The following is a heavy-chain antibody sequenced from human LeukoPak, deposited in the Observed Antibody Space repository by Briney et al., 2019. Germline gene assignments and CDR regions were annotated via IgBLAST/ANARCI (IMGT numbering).Heavy chain of an antibody. J-gene: IGHJ4*02. CDR1: GFTFSSYA. CDR2: ISGSGGST. CDR3: AKAVAGMDHIDY. V-gene: IGHV3-23*01. Sequence: GGSLRLSCSASGFTFSSYAMSWVRQAPGKGLERVSAISGSGGSTYYADSVKGRFTISRDNSKNTLYLQMNSLRAEDTAVYYCAKAVAGMDHIDYWGQGTLVTVSS. D-gene: IGHD6-19*01.